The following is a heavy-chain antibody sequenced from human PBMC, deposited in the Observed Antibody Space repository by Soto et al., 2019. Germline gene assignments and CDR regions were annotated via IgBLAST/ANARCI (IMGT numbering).Heavy chain of an antibody. CDR3: ARHGGVWDTYGSRSRVDY. J-gene: IGHJ4*02. CDR2: IYPGDSDI. CDR1: GYSFNNYG. V-gene: IGHV5-51*01. Sequence: PGESLKISCKGSGYSFNNYGIGWVRQIPGKGLEWMGVIYPGDSDIRYSPSFQGQVTISADKSISTAYLQWSSLRASDTAMYYCARHGGVWDTYGSRSRVDYWGQGTLVTVSS. D-gene: IGHD3-10*01.